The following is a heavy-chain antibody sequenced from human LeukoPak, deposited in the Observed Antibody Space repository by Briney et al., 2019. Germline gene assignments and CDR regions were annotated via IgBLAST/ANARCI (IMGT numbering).Heavy chain of an antibody. CDR3: ARVCIAAEFFYYYYMDV. J-gene: IGHJ6*03. CDR1: GFTFSSYA. Sequence: PGGSLRLSCAASGFTFSSYAMHWVRQAPGKGLEWVAVISYDGSNKYYADSVKGRFTISRDNSKNTLYLQMNSLRAEDTAVYYCARVCIAAEFFYYYYMDVWGKGTTVTVSS. CDR2: ISYDGSNK. D-gene: IGHD6-13*01. V-gene: IGHV3-30*04.